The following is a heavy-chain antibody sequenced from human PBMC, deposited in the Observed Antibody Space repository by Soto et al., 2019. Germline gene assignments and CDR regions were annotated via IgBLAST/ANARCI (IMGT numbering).Heavy chain of an antibody. CDR1: GFTFSTYH. V-gene: IGHV3-33*01. CDR2: IWNDGSNK. Sequence: GGSLRLSCAASGFTFSTYHMHWVRQAPGKGLEWVALIWNDGSNKWYTDSVKGRFTISRDNAKNSLYLQMNSLRAEDTAVYYCARDQLYYNDISGRPLNAFDVWGQGTMVTVSS. J-gene: IGHJ3*01. CDR3: ARDQLYYNDISGRPLNAFDV. D-gene: IGHD3-22*01.